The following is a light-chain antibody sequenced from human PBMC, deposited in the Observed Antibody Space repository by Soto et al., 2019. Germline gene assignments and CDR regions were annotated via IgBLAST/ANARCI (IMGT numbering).Light chain of an antibody. CDR3: HQRSNWPPT. CDR2: DAS. CDR1: QSVSSY. V-gene: IGKV3-11*01. J-gene: IGKJ3*01. Sequence: EIVLTQSPATLSLSPGERATLSCRASQSVSSYLAWYQQKPGQAPRLLIYDASNRATGIPARFSGSGSGTDFTLTIGSLEPEDFAVYYCHQRSNWPPTFGPVTKVDIK.